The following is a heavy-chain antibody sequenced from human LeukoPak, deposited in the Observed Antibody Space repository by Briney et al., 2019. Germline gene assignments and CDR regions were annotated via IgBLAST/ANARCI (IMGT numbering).Heavy chain of an antibody. Sequence: PGGSLRLSCAASGFTFSSYAMHWVRQAPGKGLEWVAVISYDGSNKYYADSVKGRFTISRDNSKNTLYLQMNSLRAEDTALYYCAKGGGFGELLGPFDYWGQGTLVTVSS. CDR3: AKGGGFGELLGPFDY. D-gene: IGHD3-10*01. CDR2: ISYDGSNK. V-gene: IGHV3-30-3*01. J-gene: IGHJ4*02. CDR1: GFTFSSYA.